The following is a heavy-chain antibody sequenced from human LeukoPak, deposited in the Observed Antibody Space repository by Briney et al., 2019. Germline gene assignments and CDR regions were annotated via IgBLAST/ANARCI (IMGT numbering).Heavy chain of an antibody. CDR1: GGSFSPYY. V-gene: IGHV4-59*01. CDR3: ARDTPDNWTYD. CDR2: IYHSGNI. J-gene: IGHJ4*02. D-gene: IGHD1-7*01. Sequence: SETLSLTCTVSGGSFSPYYWGWIRQPPGKGLEWIGYIYHSGNINQNPSLKSRVTISIDTSKNQFSLKLNSVTAADTAVYYCARDTPDNWTYDWGQGTLVTVSS.